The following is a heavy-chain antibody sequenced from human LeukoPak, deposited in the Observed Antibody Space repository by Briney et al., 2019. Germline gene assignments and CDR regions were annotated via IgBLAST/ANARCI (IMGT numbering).Heavy chain of an antibody. CDR1: GGSISSYY. CDR2: IYYSGST. CDR3: ASNLRFLEWLPDS. D-gene: IGHD3-3*01. V-gene: IGHV4-59*08. Sequence: PSETLSLTCTVSGGSISSYYWSWIRQPPGKGLEWIGYIYYSGSTNYNPSLKSRVTISVDTSKNQFSLKLSSVTAADTAVYYCASNLRFLEWLPDSWGQGTLVTV. J-gene: IGHJ4*02.